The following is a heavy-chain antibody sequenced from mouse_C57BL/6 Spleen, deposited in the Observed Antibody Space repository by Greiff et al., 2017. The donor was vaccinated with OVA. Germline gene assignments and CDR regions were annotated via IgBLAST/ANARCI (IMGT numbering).Heavy chain of an antibody. CDR2: IDPSDSYT. CDR1: GYTFTSYW. CDR3: ARGLQAMDY. Sequence: QVQLQQPGAELVKPGASVKLSCKASGYTFTSYWMQWVKQRPGQGLEWIGEIDPSDSYTNYNQKFKGKATLTVDTSSSTAYMQLSSLTSEDSAVYYGARGLQAMDYWGQGTSVTVSS. V-gene: IGHV1-50*01. J-gene: IGHJ4*01. D-gene: IGHD3-1*01.